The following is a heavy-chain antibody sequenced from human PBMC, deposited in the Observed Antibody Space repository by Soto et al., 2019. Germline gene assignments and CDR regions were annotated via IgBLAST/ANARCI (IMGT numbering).Heavy chain of an antibody. CDR1: GGSFSGNY. Sequence: QVQLQQLGAGLLTPSETLSLTCAVYGGSFSGNYWSWIRQPPGKGLEWIGEINHSGSTNYNPSLKSRVSISVDTSQDQFSLKLSSVTAADTTVYYWARTLSDYYGSGYYGMDVWGQGTTVTVSS. CDR3: ARTLSDYYGSGYYGMDV. J-gene: IGHJ6*02. D-gene: IGHD3-10*01. CDR2: INHSGST. V-gene: IGHV4-34*01.